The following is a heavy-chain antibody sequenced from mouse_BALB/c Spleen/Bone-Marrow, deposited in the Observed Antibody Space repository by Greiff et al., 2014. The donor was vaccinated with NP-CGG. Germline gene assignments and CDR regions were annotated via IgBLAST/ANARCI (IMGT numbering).Heavy chain of an antibody. V-gene: IGHV1S29*02. D-gene: IGHD1-1*02. CDR2: IYPNNGGT. CDR1: GYTFTDYN. J-gene: IGHJ2*01. CDR3: ARRGSPYYFDY. Sequence: VQLKESGPELVKPGASVKISCKASGYTFTDYNMHWVKQSHGKSLEWIGYIYPNNGGTGYDQKFKSKATVTADNSSSTAYMELRSLTSEDSAVYYCARRGSPYYFDYWGQGTTPTVSS.